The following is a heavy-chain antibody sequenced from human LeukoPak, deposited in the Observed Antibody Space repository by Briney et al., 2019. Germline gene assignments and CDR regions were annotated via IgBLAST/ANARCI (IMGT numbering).Heavy chain of an antibody. CDR2: VYSGGST. CDR3: ARHFGVISKGVYYYYYGLDV. D-gene: IGHD3-3*01. CDR1: GFTVSTIY. J-gene: IGHJ6*02. Sequence: GGSLRLSCAASGFTVSTIYMSWVRQAPGKGLEWVSVVYSGGSTYYSDSVKGRFTISRDNSKNTLYLQMSSLRAEDTAVYYCARHFGVISKGVYYYYYGLDVWGQGTTVTVSS. V-gene: IGHV3-66*04.